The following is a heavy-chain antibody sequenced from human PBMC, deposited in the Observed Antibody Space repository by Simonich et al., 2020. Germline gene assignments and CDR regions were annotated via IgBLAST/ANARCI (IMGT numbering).Heavy chain of an antibody. CDR1: GGSISSSSYY. CDR3: ARWAYSSSYFDY. V-gene: IGHV4-39*01. D-gene: IGHD6-6*01. CDR2: TYYSWSP. Sequence: QLQLQESGPGLVKPSETLSLTCTVSGGSISSSSYYWGWIRQPPGKGMEWLGSTYYSWSPYYNPSLKRRVTISVDTSKNQFSLKLSSVTAADTAVYYCARWAYSSSYFDYWGQGTLVTVSS. J-gene: IGHJ4*02.